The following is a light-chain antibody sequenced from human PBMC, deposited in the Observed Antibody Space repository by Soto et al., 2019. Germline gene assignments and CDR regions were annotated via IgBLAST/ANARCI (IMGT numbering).Light chain of an antibody. J-gene: IGKJ5*01. CDR1: QSISSS. Sequence: EIVMTQSPATLSVSPGERATLSCRASQSISSSLAWYQQKPGQAPRLLIHGASNRATGIPARFSGSGSGTDFTLTISGLEPEDFAVYYCQQRSDWPRTFGGGTRLEIK. CDR3: QQRSDWPRT. CDR2: GAS. V-gene: IGKV3-11*01.